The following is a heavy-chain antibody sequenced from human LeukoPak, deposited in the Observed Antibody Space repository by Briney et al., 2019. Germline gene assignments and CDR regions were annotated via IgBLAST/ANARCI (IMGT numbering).Heavy chain of an antibody. Sequence: GGSLRLSCAASGFTFSSYGMHWVRQAPGKGLEWVAVISYDGSNKYYADSVKGRFTISRDNSKNTLYLQMNSLRAEDTAVYYCAKDITPVVGATSHYYYYGMDVWGQGTTVTVSS. CDR2: ISYDGSNK. V-gene: IGHV3-30*18. D-gene: IGHD1-26*01. J-gene: IGHJ6*02. CDR3: AKDITPVVGATSHYYYYGMDV. CDR1: GFTFSSYG.